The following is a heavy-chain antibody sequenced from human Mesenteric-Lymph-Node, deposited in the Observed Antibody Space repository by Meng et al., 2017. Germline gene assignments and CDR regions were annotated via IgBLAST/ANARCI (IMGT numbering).Heavy chain of an antibody. V-gene: IGHV1-46*01. D-gene: IGHD4-23*01. J-gene: IGHJ3*02. Sequence: ASVKVSCKASGYRFTKYFIHWVRQAPGQGLEWMGVIDPGGGSSNYAPKFQGRVTMTTETSTNTIYMEVSSLKSEDTAVYFCTRDATDYGGVSEAFDMWGQGTMVTVSS. CDR1: GYRFTKYF. CDR2: IDPGGGSS. CDR3: TRDATDYGGVSEAFDM.